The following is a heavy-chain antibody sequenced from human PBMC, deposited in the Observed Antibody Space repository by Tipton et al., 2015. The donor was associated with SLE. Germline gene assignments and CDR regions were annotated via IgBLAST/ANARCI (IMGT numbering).Heavy chain of an antibody. D-gene: IGHD6-19*01. Sequence: TLSLTCAVYGGSFSGYYWSWIRQPPGKGLEWIGRIYTRGSTNYNPSLKSRVTMSVDTSKNQFSLKLSSVTAADTAVYYCARGVSGRPVDVWGKGTTVTVSS. CDR2: IYTRGST. CDR3: ARGVSGRPVDV. J-gene: IGHJ6*04. CDR1: GGSFSGYY. V-gene: IGHV4-59*10.